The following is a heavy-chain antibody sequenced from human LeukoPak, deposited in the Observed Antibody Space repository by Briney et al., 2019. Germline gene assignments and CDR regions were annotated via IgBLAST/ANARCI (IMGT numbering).Heavy chain of an antibody. D-gene: IGHD3-3*01. CDR1: GFAFSSHT. CDR3: AKDLSERFTFDY. CDR2: ISFDGTNE. V-gene: IGHV3-30-3*01. J-gene: IGHJ4*02. Sequence: GGSLRLSCAASGFAFSSHTMHWVRQAPGQGLEWVATISFDGTNEHYADSVKGLFTISRDNSKNTLYVEMNSLGPEDTAVYYCAKDLSERFTFDYWGQGTLVTVSS.